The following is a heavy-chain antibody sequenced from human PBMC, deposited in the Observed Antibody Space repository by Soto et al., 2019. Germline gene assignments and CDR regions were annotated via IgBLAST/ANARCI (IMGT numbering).Heavy chain of an antibody. CDR3: STLNRSGYYYYYGMDV. J-gene: IGHJ6*02. D-gene: IGHD1-26*01. Sequence: QVQLVQSGAEVKKPGSSVKVSCKASGGTFSSYAISWVRQAPGQGLEWMGGVIPIFGTANYAQKFQGRVTITADESTSTAYMELSSLRSEDTSVYYCSTLNRSGYYYYYGMDVWGQGTTVTVSS. CDR1: GGTFSSYA. V-gene: IGHV1-69*01. CDR2: VIPIFGTA.